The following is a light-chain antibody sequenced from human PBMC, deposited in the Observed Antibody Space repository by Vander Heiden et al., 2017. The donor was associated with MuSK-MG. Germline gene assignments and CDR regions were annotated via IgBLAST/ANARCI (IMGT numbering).Light chain of an antibody. CDR3: QQYDNKPIT. J-gene: IGKJ4*01. V-gene: IGKV4-1*01. CDR1: QSVLYSPNNKNY. CDR2: WAS. Sequence: DIVMTQSPDSLTVSLGERATINCKSSQSVLYSPNNKNYLAWFQQKAGQPPKALIYWASARESGVPDRFSGSGSGTDFTLTISSLQAEDVAIYYCQQYDNKPITFGGGTMVDIK.